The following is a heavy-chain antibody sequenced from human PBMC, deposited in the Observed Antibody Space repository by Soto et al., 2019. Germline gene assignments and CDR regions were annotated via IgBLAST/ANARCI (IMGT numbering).Heavy chain of an antibody. Sequence: SETLSLTCTVSGGSISSSSYYWGWIRQPPGKWLEWIGSIYYSGNTYYNPSLESRVIIFEATPKNQFSLNLNSWTAPDTAVYYRARQKSSYAFFYWCGPWGKGTLVTISS. V-gene: IGHV4-39*01. D-gene: IGHD5-18*01. CDR3: ARQKSSYAFFYWCGP. CDR2: IYYSGNT. J-gene: IGHJ5*02. CDR1: GGSISSSSYY.